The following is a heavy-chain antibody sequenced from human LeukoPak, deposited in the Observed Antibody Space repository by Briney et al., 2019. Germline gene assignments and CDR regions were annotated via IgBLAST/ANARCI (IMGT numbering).Heavy chain of an antibody. V-gene: IGHV4-61*02. J-gene: IGHJ5*02. CDR2: IYTSGST. D-gene: IGHD1-26*01. CDR3: ARALEVGATTYVS. CDR1: GGSISSSSYY. Sequence: SETLSLTCTVSGGSISSSSYYWSWIRQPAGKGLEWIGRIYTSGSTNYNPSLKSRVTISVDTSKNQFSLKLSSVTAADTAVYYCARALEVGATTYVSWGQGTLVTVSS.